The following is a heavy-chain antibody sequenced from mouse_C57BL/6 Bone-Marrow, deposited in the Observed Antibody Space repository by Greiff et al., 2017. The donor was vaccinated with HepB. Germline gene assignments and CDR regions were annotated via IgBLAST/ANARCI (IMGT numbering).Heavy chain of an antibody. J-gene: IGHJ3*01. Sequence: EVQLMESGGDLVKPGGSLKLSCAASGFTFSSYGMSWVRQTPDKRLEWVATISSGGSYTYYPDSVKGRYTISRDNAKNTLYLQLSSLKTEDTAMYYCERQGRWLPPAWFDYWGQGTLVTVSA. CDR1: GFTFSSYG. V-gene: IGHV5-6*01. CDR2: ISSGGSYT. CDR3: ERQGRWLPPAWFDY. D-gene: IGHD2-3*01.